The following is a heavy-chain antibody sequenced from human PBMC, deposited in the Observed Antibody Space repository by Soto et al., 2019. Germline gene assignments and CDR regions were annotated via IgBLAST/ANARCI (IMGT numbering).Heavy chain of an antibody. J-gene: IGHJ2*01. V-gene: IGHV3-23*01. Sequence: EVQLLESGGGLVQPGGSLRLSCVGSGFTFINYAMNWVRQTPGKGLEWVSTISGGGDRAFDADTVKGRFTISRDNSKNTVNLQMTSLRADDTAVYYCARKVLGSTSRPDLWYFDLWGRGTLVIVSS. CDR3: ARKVLGSTSRPDLWYFDL. CDR1: GFTFINYA. D-gene: IGHD2-2*01. CDR2: ISGGGDRA.